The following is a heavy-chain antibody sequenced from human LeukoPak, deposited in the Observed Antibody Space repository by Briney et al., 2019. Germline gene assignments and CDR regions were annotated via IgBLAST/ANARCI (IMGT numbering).Heavy chain of an antibody. V-gene: IGHV4-59*01. CDR3: ASIAAAGTAGV. CDR1: GGSISSYY. Sequence: KPSETLSLTCTVSGGSISSYYWSWIRQPPGKGLEWIGYIYYSGSTNYNPSLKSRVTISVDTSKNQFSLKLSSVTAADTAVYYCASIAAAGTAGVRGQGTMVTVSS. D-gene: IGHD6-13*01. CDR2: IYYSGST. J-gene: IGHJ3*01.